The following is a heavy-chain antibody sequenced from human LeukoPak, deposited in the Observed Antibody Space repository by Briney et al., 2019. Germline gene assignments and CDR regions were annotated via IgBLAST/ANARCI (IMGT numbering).Heavy chain of an antibody. CDR2: IYSGGST. J-gene: IGHJ5*02. CDR1: GFTFSSYA. V-gene: IGHV3-66*01. D-gene: IGHD3-10*01. CDR3: ARETHYGSFWFDP. Sequence: QPGGSLRLSCAASGFTFSSYAMTWVRQAPGKGLEWVSVIYSGGSTHYADSVKGRFTISRDNSKNTLHLQMNSLRAEDTAVYYCARETHYGSFWFDPWGQGTLVTVSS.